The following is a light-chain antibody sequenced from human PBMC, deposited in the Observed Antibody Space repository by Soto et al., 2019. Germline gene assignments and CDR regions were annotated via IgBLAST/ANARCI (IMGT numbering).Light chain of an antibody. J-gene: IGKJ1*01. CDR3: QQYNSYPTWT. V-gene: IGKV1-5*03. CDR1: QSISRW. CDR2: EAS. Sequence: DIPMTQSPSTLSASIGDRVTITCRASQSISRWLAWYQQKPWKAPKFLIYEASTLESGVPSRFSGSGSGTEFTLNISSRQPDDFATYYCQQYNSYPTWTFGQGTKVEIK.